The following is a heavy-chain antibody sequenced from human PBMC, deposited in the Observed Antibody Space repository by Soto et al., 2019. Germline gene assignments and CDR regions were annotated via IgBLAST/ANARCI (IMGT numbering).Heavy chain of an antibody. CDR3: ARVRGSASGYYYYGMDV. J-gene: IGHJ6*02. V-gene: IGHV1-69*13. CDR2: IIPIFGTA. D-gene: IGHD6-6*01. Sequence: GASVKVSCKASGGTFSSYAISWVRQAPGQGLEWMGGIIPIFGTANYAQKFQGRVTITADESTSTAYMELSSLRSEDTAVYYCARVRGSASGYYYYGMDVWGQGTTVTVSS. CDR1: GGTFSSYA.